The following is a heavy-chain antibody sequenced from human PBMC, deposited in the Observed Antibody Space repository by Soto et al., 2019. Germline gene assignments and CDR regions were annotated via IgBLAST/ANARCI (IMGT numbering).Heavy chain of an antibody. V-gene: IGHV4-30-4*01. CDR2: IYHLGAS. Sequence: SETLSLTCTVSGGSINRGDYYWSCIRQPPGKGLEWIGYIYHLGASYYDPSLKRRAVILIDTSKNHFSLHLSPVTAADTPVYYCDRERFSDSRGHSAYFLSWRPGTLGTV. D-gene: IGHD3-22*01. CDR3: DRERFSDSRGHSAYFLS. J-gene: IGHJ4*02. CDR1: GGSINRGDYY.